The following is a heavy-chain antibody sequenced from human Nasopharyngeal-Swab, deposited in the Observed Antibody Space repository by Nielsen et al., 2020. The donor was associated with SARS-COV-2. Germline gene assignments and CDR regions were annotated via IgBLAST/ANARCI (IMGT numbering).Heavy chain of an antibody. Sequence: GGSLRLSCAASGFTFSSYAMSWVRQAPGKGLEWVSAISGSGGSTNYADSVKGRFTISRDNSKNTLYLQMNSLRAEDTAVYYCAKDREATYYYGSGSFDYWGQGTLVTVSS. J-gene: IGHJ4*02. CDR3: AKDREATYYYGSGSFDY. V-gene: IGHV3-23*01. CDR2: ISGSGGST. CDR1: GFTFSSYA. D-gene: IGHD3-10*01.